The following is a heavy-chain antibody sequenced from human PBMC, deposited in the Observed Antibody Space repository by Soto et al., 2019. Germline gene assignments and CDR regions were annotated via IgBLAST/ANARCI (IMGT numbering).Heavy chain of an antibody. D-gene: IGHD3-9*01. Sequence: QLQLQESGPGLVKPSETLSLTCSVSGGSIHSKSYFWGWIRQTPGKGLEWIASINYVGKTYYSPSLKSRLAISVDTSKNQFSLRLSSVTAADTAVYYCARDRYGGFDYWGLGTLVTVSS. J-gene: IGHJ4*02. CDR1: GGSIHSKSYF. V-gene: IGHV4-39*02. CDR3: ARDRYGGFDY. CDR2: INYVGKT.